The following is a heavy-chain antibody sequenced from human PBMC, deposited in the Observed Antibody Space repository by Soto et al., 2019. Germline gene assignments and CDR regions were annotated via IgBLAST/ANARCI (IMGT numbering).Heavy chain of an antibody. D-gene: IGHD3-3*02. V-gene: IGHV3-66*01. CDR3: AEGPRGARPVPAF. J-gene: IGHJ1*01. CDR2: IYSGGST. Sequence: GKGLEWVSVIYSGGSTYYADSVKGRFTISRDTSKNTLYLQMSSLRAEDTSFYHCAEGPRGARPVPAFWGHRT.